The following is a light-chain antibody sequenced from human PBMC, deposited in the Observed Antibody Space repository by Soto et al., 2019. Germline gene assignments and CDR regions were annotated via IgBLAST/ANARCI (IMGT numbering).Light chain of an antibody. CDR2: DAS. Sequence: VLSKSPGTLSLSQGERVTLSCRASQDIRSHLAWYQQKPGQAPRLLIFDASSRATGIPDRFSGSGSGTDFTLSISRLEPEDFAVYYCQQYGTSPRTFGQGTKVDIK. CDR3: QQYGTSPRT. J-gene: IGKJ1*01. V-gene: IGKV3-20*01. CDR1: QDIRSH.